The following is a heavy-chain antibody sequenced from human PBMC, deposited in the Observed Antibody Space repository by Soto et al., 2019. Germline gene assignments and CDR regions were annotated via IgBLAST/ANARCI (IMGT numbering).Heavy chain of an antibody. D-gene: IGHD4-17*01. CDR2: INHSGST. J-gene: IGHJ4*02. CDR3: ARGYGDYPPFDY. Sequence: SETLSLTCAVYGGAFSGYYWSWIRQPPGKGLEWIGEINHSGSTNYNPSLKSRVTISVDTSKNQFSLKLSSVTAADTAVYYCARGYGDYPPFDYWGQGTLVTVS. V-gene: IGHV4-34*01. CDR1: GGAFSGYY.